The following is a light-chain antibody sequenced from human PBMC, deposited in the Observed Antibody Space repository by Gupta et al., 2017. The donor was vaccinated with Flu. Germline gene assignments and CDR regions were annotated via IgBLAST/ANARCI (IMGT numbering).Light chain of an antibody. V-gene: IGLV2-14*01. CDR1: SSDIGGYDY. CDR3: AAYTSTNSYV. Sequence: QSALTQPASVSGSSGQSITISCTGTSSDIGGYDYVSWYQQYPGKVPKLIIYEVTNRPSGVSTRFSASKAVNTASPTISGLQAEDEADYYCAAYTSTNSYVFGGGTKVTVL. J-gene: IGLJ1*01. CDR2: EVT.